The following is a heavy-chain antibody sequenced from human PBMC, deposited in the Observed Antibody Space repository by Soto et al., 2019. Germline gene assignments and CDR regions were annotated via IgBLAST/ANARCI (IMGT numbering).Heavy chain of an antibody. CDR1: GFTFSDSG. CDR3: AKGPWQPPHCFDP. Sequence: GGSLRLSCAASGFTFSDSGVHWVRQASGKGLEWVGRIKSKTNNYATAYAASVKGRFTVSRDDSENTLYLQMNSLRAEDPAVYYCAKGPWQPPHCFDPWGLGTLVTVSS. J-gene: IGHJ5*02. D-gene: IGHD6-13*01. CDR2: IKSKTNNYAT. V-gene: IGHV3-73*01.